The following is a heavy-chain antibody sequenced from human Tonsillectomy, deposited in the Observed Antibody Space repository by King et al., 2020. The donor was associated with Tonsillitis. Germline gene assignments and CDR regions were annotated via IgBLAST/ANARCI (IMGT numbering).Heavy chain of an antibody. Sequence: QLVQSGGGVVQPGRSLRLSCAASGFTFSSYGMHWVRQAPGKGLEWVAVIWYDGSNKYYADSVKGRFTISRDNSKNTLYLQMNSLRAEDTAVYYCARDRRFLEWLGPLWIWGKGTTVTVSS. CDR3: ARDRRFLEWLGPLWI. J-gene: IGHJ6*04. CDR2: IWYDGSNK. D-gene: IGHD3-3*01. CDR1: GFTFSSYG. V-gene: IGHV3-33*01.